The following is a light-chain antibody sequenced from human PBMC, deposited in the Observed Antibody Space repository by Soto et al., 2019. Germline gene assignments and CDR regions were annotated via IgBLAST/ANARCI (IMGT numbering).Light chain of an antibody. V-gene: IGKV3-20*01. CDR1: QSVSSSL. J-gene: IGKJ4*01. Sequence: EIVLTQSPGTLSLSPGERATLSCRASQSVSSSLLAWYQQKPGQAPRLPIYGASSRATGIPDRFSGSGSGTDFTLTSSRLEPEDFAVYYCQQYDSSPLTFGGGTKVEIK. CDR3: QQYDSSPLT. CDR2: GAS.